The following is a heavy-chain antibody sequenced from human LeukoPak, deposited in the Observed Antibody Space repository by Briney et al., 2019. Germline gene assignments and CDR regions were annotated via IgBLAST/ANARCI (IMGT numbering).Heavy chain of an antibody. V-gene: IGHV3-21*01. CDR3: AREAGTGERWYFDL. D-gene: IGHD7-27*01. CDR2: IDTSTTYM. Sequence: GGSLRLSCAASGFTFSIYAMTWVRQAPGKGLEWVSSIDTSTTYMTYADSVKGRFTISRDNARNSLYLQMNSLRAEDTAVYYCAREAGTGERWYFDLWGRGTLVTVSS. CDR1: GFTFSIYA. J-gene: IGHJ2*01.